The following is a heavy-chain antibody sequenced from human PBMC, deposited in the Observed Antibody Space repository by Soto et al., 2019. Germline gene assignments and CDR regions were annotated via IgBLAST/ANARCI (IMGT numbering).Heavy chain of an antibody. V-gene: IGHV4-59*08. Sequence: NPSETLSLTCTVSGGSISSYYWSWIRQPPGKGLEWIGYIYYSGSTNYNPSLKSRVTISVDTSKNQFSLKLSSVTAADTAVYYCARLTQDDYGDYVDYWGQGTLVTVSS. CDR3: ARLTQDDYGDYVDY. J-gene: IGHJ4*02. D-gene: IGHD4-17*01. CDR1: GGSISSYY. CDR2: IYYSGST.